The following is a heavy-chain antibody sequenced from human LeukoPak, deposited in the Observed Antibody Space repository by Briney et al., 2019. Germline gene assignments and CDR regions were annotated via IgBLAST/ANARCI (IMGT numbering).Heavy chain of an antibody. J-gene: IGHJ6*02. D-gene: IGHD1-26*01. V-gene: IGHV1-69*04. CDR1: GGTFSSYA. CDR3: ARESVKYWEPGASDGMDV. CDR2: IIPIFGIA. Sequence: SVKVSCKASGGTFSSYAISWVRQAPGQGLEWMGRIIPIFGIANYAQKFQGRVTITADKSTSTAYMELSSLRSEDTAVYYCARESVKYWEPGASDGMDVWGQGTTVTASS.